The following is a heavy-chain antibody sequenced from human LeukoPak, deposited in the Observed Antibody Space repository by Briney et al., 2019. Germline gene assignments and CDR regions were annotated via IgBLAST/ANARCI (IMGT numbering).Heavy chain of an antibody. J-gene: IGHJ4*02. CDR3: ARAYCSSTSCYTAGY. CDR1: GYTFTGYY. Sequence: GASVKDSCKASGYTFTGYYMHWVRQAPGQGLEWMGWINPNSGGTNYAQKFQGRVTMTRDTSISTAYMELSRLRSDDTAVYYCARAYCSSTSCYTAGYWGQGTLVTVSS. CDR2: INPNSGGT. V-gene: IGHV1-2*02. D-gene: IGHD2-2*02.